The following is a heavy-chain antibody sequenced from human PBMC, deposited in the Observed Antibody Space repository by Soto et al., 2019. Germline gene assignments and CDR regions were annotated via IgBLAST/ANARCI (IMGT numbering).Heavy chain of an antibody. Sequence: ASVKVSCKASGYTFTGYYMHWVRQAPGQGLEWMGWINPNSGGTNYAQKFQGWVTMTRDTSISIAYMELSRLRSDDTAVYYCARDNDGGYYYGMDVWGQGTTVTVSS. CDR3: ARDNDGGYYYGMDV. CDR1: GYTFTGYY. J-gene: IGHJ6*02. CDR2: INPNSGGT. D-gene: IGHD3-16*01. V-gene: IGHV1-2*04.